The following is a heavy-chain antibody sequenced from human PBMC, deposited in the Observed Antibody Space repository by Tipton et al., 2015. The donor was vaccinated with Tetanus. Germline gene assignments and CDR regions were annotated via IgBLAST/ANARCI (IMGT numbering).Heavy chain of an antibody. D-gene: IGHD2-8*01. CDR2: IYPGDSDT. J-gene: IGHJ4*02. CDR1: GYIFNNYW. CDR3: ARAHCTDGVCNFDF. V-gene: IGHV5-51*01. Sequence: QLVQSGGEVKKPGESLKISCKGSGYIFNNYWIGWVRQKPGKGLEWMGFIYPGDSDTRYSTSFQDQVTIPVDKSINPAYLQWSSLKASDTSMFYCARAHCTDGVCNFDFWGQGALVTVAS.